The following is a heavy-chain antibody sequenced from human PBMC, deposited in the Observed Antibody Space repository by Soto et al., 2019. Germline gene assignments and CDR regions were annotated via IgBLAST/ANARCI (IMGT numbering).Heavy chain of an antibody. CDR1: GYTFTNYG. D-gene: IGHD3-22*01. V-gene: IGHV1-18*01. CDR2: ISTYNGNT. Sequence: QVQLVQSGAEVKKPGASVKVSCKASGYTFTNYGISWVRQAPGQGLEWMGWISTYNGNTNYAQKLQGRVTITADESTSTAYMELSSLRSEDTAVYYCASTYYYDSSGSNAFDIWGQGTMVTVSS. CDR3: ASTYYYDSSGSNAFDI. J-gene: IGHJ3*02.